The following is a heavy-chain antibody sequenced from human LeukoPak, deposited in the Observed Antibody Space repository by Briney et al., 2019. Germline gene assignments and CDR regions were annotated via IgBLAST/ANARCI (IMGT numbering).Heavy chain of an antibody. J-gene: IGHJ5*02. CDR1: GYTFTGYY. CDR2: INPNSGGT. D-gene: IGHD1-14*01. CDR3: ARDHRGYNWFDP. V-gene: IGHV1-2*02. Sequence: GASVKVSCKASGYTFTGYYMHWVRQAPGQGLEWMGWINPNSGGTNYAQKFQGRVTMTRDTSISTAYMELSSLRSEDTAVYYCARDHRGYNWFDPWGQGTLVTVSS.